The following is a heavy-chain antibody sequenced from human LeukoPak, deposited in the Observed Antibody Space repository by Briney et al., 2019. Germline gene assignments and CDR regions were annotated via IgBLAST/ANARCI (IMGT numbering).Heavy chain of an antibody. D-gene: IGHD5-12*01. CDR1: GFIFSNYW. CDR3: ARDWGSTGYDLYDS. J-gene: IGHJ4*02. CDR2: IRQDGSER. V-gene: IGHV3-7*01. Sequence: GGSLRLSCAASGFIFSNYWMTWGRQAPGKGREWVAHIRQDGSERHYVDSVNDRFTISRDNAKNSLDLQMDSLRAEDTAVYYCARDWGSTGYDLYDSWGQGTLVTVSS.